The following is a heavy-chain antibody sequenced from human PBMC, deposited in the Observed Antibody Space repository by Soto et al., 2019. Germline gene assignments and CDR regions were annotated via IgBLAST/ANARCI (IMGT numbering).Heavy chain of an antibody. CDR1: GFTFSSYA. J-gene: IGHJ5*02. Sequence: QVQLVESGGGVVQPGRSLRLSCAASGFTFSSYAMHWVRQAPGKGLEWVAVISYDGSNKYYADPVKGRFTISRDNSKNTLYLQMNSLRAEATAVYYWARDPHPWGQGTLVTVSS. V-gene: IGHV3-30-3*01. CDR3: ARDPHP. CDR2: ISYDGSNK.